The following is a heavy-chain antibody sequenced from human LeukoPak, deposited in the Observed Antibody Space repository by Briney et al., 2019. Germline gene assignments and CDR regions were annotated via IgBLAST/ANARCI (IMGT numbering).Heavy chain of an antibody. J-gene: IGHJ4*02. CDR3: ASERVEGYNYVYYFDY. CDR1: GFTFSSYS. CDR2: ISSSSSYI. Sequence: GGSLRLSCAASGFTFSSYSMNWVRQAPGKGLEWVSSISSSSSYIYYADSVKGRFTISRDNAKNSLYLQMNSLRAEDTAVYYCASERVEGYNYVYYFDYWGQGTLVTVSS. V-gene: IGHV3-21*01. D-gene: IGHD5-24*01.